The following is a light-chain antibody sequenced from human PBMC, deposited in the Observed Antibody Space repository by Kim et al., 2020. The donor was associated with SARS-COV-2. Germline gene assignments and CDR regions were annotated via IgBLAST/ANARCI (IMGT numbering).Light chain of an antibody. Sequence: QSVVTQPASVSGSPGQSITISCTGTNNNVGSYNFVSWYQHHPGKAPKLIIYEVNQRPSGVSNRFSGSKSGNTASLTISGLQAEDEADYYCCSYAGSNTFVFGTGTKVTVL. V-gene: IGLV2-23*02. CDR2: EVN. CDR1: NNNVGSYNF. CDR3: CSYAGSNTFV. J-gene: IGLJ1*01.